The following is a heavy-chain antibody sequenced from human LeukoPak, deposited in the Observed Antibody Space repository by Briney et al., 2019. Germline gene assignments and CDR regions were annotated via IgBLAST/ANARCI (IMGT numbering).Heavy chain of an antibody. V-gene: IGHV3-30-3*01. J-gene: IGHJ4*02. CDR1: GFTFSSYA. Sequence: GGSLRLSCAASGFTFSSYAMHWVRQAPGKGLEWVAVISYDGSNKYYADSVKGRFTISRDNSKNTLYLQMNSLRAEDTAVYYCARGPVWIQLWTALDYWGQGTLVTVSS. CDR2: ISYDGSNK. D-gene: IGHD5-18*01. CDR3: ARGPVWIQLWTALDY.